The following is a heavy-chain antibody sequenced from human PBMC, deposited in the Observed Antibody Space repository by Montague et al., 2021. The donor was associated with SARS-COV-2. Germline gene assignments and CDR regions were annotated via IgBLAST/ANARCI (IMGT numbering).Heavy chain of an antibody. V-gene: IGHV4-61*09. J-gene: IGHJ6*02. CDR1: GGSISSGGHY. CDR2: IQADGTT. Sequence: TLSLTCTVSGGSISSGGHYWTWVRRPAGKGLEWIGHIQADGTTNYKSSLRSRLTFSVDTSKNLFSLTLRSLTATDTAIYYCARHRSESCKISPGLAGLFETGGCSAGGMDVWGQGTAVTVSS. D-gene: IGHD3/OR15-3a*01. CDR3: ARHRSESCKISPGLAGLFETGGCSAGGMDV.